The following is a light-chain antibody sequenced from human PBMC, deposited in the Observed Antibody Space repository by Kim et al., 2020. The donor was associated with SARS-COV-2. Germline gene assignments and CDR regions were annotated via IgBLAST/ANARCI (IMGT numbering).Light chain of an antibody. CDR3: QQYNGYPRT. J-gene: IGKJ2*01. Sequence: GDRVTITCRASQSINGWLAWYQQKPGKAPKLLIYDASSLESGVPSSFSGSGSGTEFTLTISSLQPDDFATYYCQQYNGYPRTFGQGTKLE. CDR1: QSINGW. V-gene: IGKV1-5*01. CDR2: DAS.